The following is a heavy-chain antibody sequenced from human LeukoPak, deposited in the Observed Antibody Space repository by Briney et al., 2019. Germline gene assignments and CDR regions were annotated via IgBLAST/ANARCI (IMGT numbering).Heavy chain of an antibody. V-gene: IGHV3-33*06. CDR1: GFTFSSYG. CDR3: AKEVAAAAFDY. J-gene: IGHJ4*02. Sequence: GRSLRLSCAASGFTFSSYGMHWVRQAPGKGLEGVAVIWYDGSNKYYADSVKGRFTISRDNSKNTLYLQMNSLRAEDTAVYYCAKEVAAAAFDYWGQGTLVTVSS. CDR2: IWYDGSNK. D-gene: IGHD6-25*01.